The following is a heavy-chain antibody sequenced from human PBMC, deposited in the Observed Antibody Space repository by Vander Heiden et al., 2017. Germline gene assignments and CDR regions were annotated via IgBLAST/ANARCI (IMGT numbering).Heavy chain of an antibody. D-gene: IGHD2-2*01. CDR2: IKSKMDGGTT. V-gene: IGHV3-15*01. Sequence: EVQLVESGGGLVKPGGSLILSCAASGFTFSKAWSHWVRQAPGKGLEWVGHIKSKMDGGTTDYGAPVKGRFTISRDDSKNTLYLQMSSLKTEDTAVYYCTTQPNYQLLHDFWGQGTLVTVSS. CDR3: TTQPNYQLLHDF. CDR1: GFTFSKAW. J-gene: IGHJ4*02.